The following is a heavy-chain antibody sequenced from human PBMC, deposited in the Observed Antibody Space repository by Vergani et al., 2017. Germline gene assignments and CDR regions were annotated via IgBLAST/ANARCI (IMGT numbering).Heavy chain of an antibody. CDR2: ISSSSSYI. CDR1: GFTFSSYS. D-gene: IGHD3-22*01. V-gene: IGHV3-21*01. CDR3: ARGPPYYDSSGYYYFI. J-gene: IGHJ3*02. Sequence: EVQLVESGGGLVKPGGSLRLSCAASGFTFSSYSMNWVRQAPGKGLEWVSSISSSSSYIYYADSVKGRFTISRDNAKNSLYLQMNSLRAEDTAVYYCARGPPYYDSSGYYYFIWGQGTMVTVSS.